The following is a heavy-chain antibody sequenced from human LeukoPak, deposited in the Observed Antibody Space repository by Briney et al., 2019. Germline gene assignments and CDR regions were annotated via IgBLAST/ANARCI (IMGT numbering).Heavy chain of an antibody. CDR1: GGSFSGYY. V-gene: IGHV4-34*01. J-gene: IGHJ4*02. CDR3: ARGHTYYYDSSGYYQLDY. Sequence: SETLFLTCAVYGGSFSGYYWSWIRQPPGKGLEWIGEINHSGSTNYNPSLKSRVTISVDTSKNQFSLKLSSVTAADTAVYYCARGHTYYYDSSGYYQLDYWGQGTLVTVSS. D-gene: IGHD3-22*01. CDR2: INHSGST.